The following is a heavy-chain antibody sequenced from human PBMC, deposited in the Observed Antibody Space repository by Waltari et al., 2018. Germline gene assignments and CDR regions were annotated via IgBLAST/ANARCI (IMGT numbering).Heavy chain of an antibody. CDR3: ARDEGKDSSGWYKSYYYYGMDV. Sequence: QVQLVQSGAEVKKPGASVKVSCKASGYTFTSYGISWVRQAPGQGLEWMGWISAYNGNTNYAQKLQGRGTMTTDTSTSTAYMELRSLRSDDTAVYYCARDEGKDSSGWYKSYYYYGMDVWGQGTTVTVSS. D-gene: IGHD6-19*01. J-gene: IGHJ6*02. CDR2: ISAYNGNT. CDR1: GYTFTSYG. V-gene: IGHV1-18*01.